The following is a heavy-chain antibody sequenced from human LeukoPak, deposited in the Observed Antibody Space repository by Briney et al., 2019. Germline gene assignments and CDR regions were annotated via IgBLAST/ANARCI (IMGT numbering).Heavy chain of an antibody. V-gene: IGHV4-61*08. Sequence: PSETLSLTCTVSGGPISGGGYYWSWIRQPPGKGLEWIGYIYDRGSTYYNPSLKSRVTISVDTSKNQFSLKLSSVTAADTAVYYCARAIPAGGRAFDIWGQGTMVTVSS. CDR3: ARAIPAGGRAFDI. D-gene: IGHD2-21*01. CDR1: GGPISGGGYY. CDR2: IYDRGST. J-gene: IGHJ3*02.